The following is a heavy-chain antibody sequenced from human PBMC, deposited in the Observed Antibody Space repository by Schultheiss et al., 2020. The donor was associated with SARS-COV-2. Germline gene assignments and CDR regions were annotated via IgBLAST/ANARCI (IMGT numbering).Heavy chain of an antibody. Sequence: GSLRLSCADSGFTFSSFAMSWVRQAPGKWLEWIGEINHSGSTNYNPSLKSRVTISVDTSKNQFSLKLSSVTAADTAVYYCARAQTTGTTSGPWGQGTLVTVSS. J-gene: IGHJ4*02. V-gene: IGHV4-34*01. CDR3: ARAQTTGTTSGP. D-gene: IGHD1-1*01. CDR1: GFTFSSFA. CDR2: INHSGST.